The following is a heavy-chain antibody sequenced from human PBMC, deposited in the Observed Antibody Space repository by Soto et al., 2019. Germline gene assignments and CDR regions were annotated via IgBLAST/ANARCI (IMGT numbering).Heavy chain of an antibody. D-gene: IGHD6-13*01. CDR3: ARGGGSSWFPNFDY. Sequence: GASVKVSCKASGYTFTGYYMHWVRQAPGQGLEWMGWISAYNGNTNYAQKLQGRVTMTTDTSTSTAYMELRSLRSDDTAVYYCARGGGSSWFPNFDYWGQGTLVTVSS. V-gene: IGHV1-18*04. CDR2: ISAYNGNT. CDR1: GYTFTGYY. J-gene: IGHJ4*02.